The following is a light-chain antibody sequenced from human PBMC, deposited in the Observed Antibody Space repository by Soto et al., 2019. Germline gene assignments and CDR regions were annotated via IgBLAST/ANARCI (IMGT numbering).Light chain of an antibody. CDR3: QQRSNWPPT. Sequence: IVLTQSPATLSVSPGERATLSCRASQSVRSNFAWYQQKPGQAPRLLIYGASNRATGIAPGFRGRGSGKDFTLTSSSVGPEDCAVYICQQRSNWPPTFGQGTRLEIK. CDR2: GAS. J-gene: IGKJ5*01. CDR1: QSVRSN. V-gene: IGKV3-11*01.